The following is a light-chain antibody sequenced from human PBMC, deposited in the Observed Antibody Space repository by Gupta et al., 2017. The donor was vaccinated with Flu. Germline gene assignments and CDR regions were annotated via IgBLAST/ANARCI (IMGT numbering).Light chain of an antibody. CDR3: QSYDYTVSGAV. CDR1: SSNTGAGYD. J-gene: IGLJ3*02. Sequence: QSVLTQPPSVSGAPGQRVTISCTGSSSNTGAGYDVHWYQQFPGTAPKLLIYANTHRPSGVSDRFSGSKSGSSASLAITGLQADDEADYYCQSYDYTVSGAVFGGGTKLTVL. V-gene: IGLV1-40*01. CDR2: ANT.